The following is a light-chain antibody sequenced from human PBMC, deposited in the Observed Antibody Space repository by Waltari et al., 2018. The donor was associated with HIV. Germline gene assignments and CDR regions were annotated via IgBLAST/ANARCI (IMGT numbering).Light chain of an antibody. CDR2: GKN. J-gene: IGLJ1*01. V-gene: IGLV3-19*01. CDR1: SLRTNY. CDR3: SSRDSSGDQRV. Sequence: SDELTQAPDVSVALGQTVKITCQGDSLRTNYASWYRQKPGQAPVVVTYGKNTRPSGVPSRFAAPGSGDTRYLAIPATQADDEGTYFCSSRDSSGDQRVFGPGTWVAV.